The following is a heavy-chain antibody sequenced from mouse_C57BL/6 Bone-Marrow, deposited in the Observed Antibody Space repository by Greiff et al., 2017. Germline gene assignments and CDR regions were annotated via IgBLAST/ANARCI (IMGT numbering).Heavy chain of an antibody. CDR2: IDPSDSYT. CDR1: GYTFTSYW. J-gene: IGHJ2*01. Sequence: QVQLQQPGAELVMPGASVKLSCKASGYTFTSYWMHWVKQRPGQGLEWIGEIDPSDSYTNYHQKFKGKSTLTVDKSSSTAYMQLSSLTSEDSAVYYCARGDLDYWGQGTTLTVSS. V-gene: IGHV1-69*01. D-gene: IGHD2-13*01. CDR3: ARGDLDY.